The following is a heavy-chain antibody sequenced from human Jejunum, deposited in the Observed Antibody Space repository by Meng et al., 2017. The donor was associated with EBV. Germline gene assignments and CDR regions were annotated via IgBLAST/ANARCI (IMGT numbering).Heavy chain of an antibody. V-gene: IGHV4-30-4*01. Sequence: PPLGSGPGLVKPSQPLSLTCAASGGSISRGGYHGTWIRQSPGKGLEWIGNTYYNGSPQYNPSLKSRVMISHDTSKNQVSLNLSSVTAADTAVYYCARAAYHDSTSYYFDQWGQGTLVTVSS. CDR3: ARAAYHDSTSYYFDQ. D-gene: IGHD3-22*01. J-gene: IGHJ4*02. CDR1: GGSISRGGYH. CDR2: TYYNGSP.